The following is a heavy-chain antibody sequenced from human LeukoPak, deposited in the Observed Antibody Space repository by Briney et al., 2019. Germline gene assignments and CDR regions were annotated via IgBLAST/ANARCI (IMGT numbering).Heavy chain of an antibody. CDR1: GGSISSGSYY. CDR3: ARSAIAMGATTPFDI. V-gene: IGHV4-61*02. J-gene: IGHJ3*02. CDR2: IYTSGST. Sequence: PSQTLSLTCTVSGGSISSGSYYWSWIRQPAGKGLEWIGRIYTSGSTNYNPSLKSRVTISVDTSKNQFSLKLSSVTAADTAVYYCARSAIAMGATTPFDIWGQGTMVTVSS. D-gene: IGHD1-26*01.